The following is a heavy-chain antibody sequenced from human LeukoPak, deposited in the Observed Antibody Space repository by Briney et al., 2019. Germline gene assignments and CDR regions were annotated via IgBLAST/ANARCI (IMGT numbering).Heavy chain of an antibody. CDR3: ARVHSSGYYNAFDI. Sequence: PRRSMRLSCAPSGFAFSSDWMSWVRQAPGKGLEWVANIKQDGSDKDYVDSVKGRFTICRDNAKNSLYLQLNSVIANDTAVYYWARVHSSGYYNAFDIWGEGTTVTVSS. CDR2: IKQDGSDK. CDR1: GFAFSSDW. J-gene: IGHJ3*02. D-gene: IGHD3-22*01. V-gene: IGHV3-7*01.